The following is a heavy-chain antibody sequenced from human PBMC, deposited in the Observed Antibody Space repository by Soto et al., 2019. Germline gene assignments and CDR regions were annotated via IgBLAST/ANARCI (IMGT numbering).Heavy chain of an antibody. CDR2: INAGNGNT. V-gene: IGHV1-3*01. Sequence: ASVKVSCKASGYTFTSYAMHWVRQAPGQRLEWMGWINAGNGNTKYSQKFQGRVTITRDTSASTAYMELSSLRAEDTALYYCVRSGDYRSGSYWYFFDYWGQGTQVTVS. CDR1: GYTFTSYA. J-gene: IGHJ4*02. D-gene: IGHD3-10*01. CDR3: VRSGDYRSGSYWYFFDY.